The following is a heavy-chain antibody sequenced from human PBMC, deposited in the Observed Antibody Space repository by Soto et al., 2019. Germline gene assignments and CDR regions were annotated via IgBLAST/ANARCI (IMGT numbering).Heavy chain of an antibody. Sequence: SETLSLTCTVSGGSVSSGSYYWSLILQPPGKGLEWIGYIYYSGSTNYNPSLKSRVTISVDTSKNQFSLKLSSVTAADTAVYYCARLKKGLYGDYGLYYFDYWGQGTLVTVSS. CDR3: ARLKKGLYGDYGLYYFDY. CDR1: GGSVSSGSYY. V-gene: IGHV4-61*01. CDR2: IYYSGST. J-gene: IGHJ4*02. D-gene: IGHD4-17*01.